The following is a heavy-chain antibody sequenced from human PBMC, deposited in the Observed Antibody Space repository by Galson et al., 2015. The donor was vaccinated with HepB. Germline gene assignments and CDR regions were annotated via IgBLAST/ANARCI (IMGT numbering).Heavy chain of an antibody. CDR2: ISSSSSYI. D-gene: IGHD4-17*01. V-gene: IGHV3-21*01. J-gene: IGHJ4*02. CDR3: ARAFGDYGDYFY. CDR1: GFTFSSYS. Sequence: SLRLSCAASGFTFSSYSMNWVRQAPGKGLEWVSSISSSSSYIYYADSVKGRFTISRDNAKNSLYLQMNSLRAEDTAVYYCARAFGDYGDYFYWGQGTLVTVSS.